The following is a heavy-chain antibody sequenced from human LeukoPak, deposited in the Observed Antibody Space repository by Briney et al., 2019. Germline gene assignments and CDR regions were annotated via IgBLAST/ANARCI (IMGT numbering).Heavy chain of an antibody. V-gene: IGHV3-23*01. CDR2: ISGSGGST. Sequence: PGGSLRLSCAASGFTFSSYAMSWVRQAPGKGLEWVSAISGSGGSTYYADSVKGRFTISRDNSKNTLYLQMNSLRAEDTAVYYCAKAMIVVVISPLGFDYWGQGTLVTVSS. CDR3: AKAMIVVVISPLGFDY. CDR1: GFTFSSYA. D-gene: IGHD3-22*01. J-gene: IGHJ4*02.